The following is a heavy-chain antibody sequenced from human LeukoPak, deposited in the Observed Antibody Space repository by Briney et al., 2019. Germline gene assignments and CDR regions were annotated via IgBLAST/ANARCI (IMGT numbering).Heavy chain of an antibody. CDR2: ISWNSGSI. Sequence: GGSLRLSCAASGFTFDDYAMHWVRQAPGKGLEWVSVISWNSGSIGYADSVKGRFTVSRDNAKNSLYLQMNSLRADDTALYYCAKDKVGSSSWYPQYFDYWGQGTLVTVSS. CDR3: AKDKVGSSSWYPQYFDY. J-gene: IGHJ4*02. V-gene: IGHV3-9*01. D-gene: IGHD6-13*01. CDR1: GFTFDDYA.